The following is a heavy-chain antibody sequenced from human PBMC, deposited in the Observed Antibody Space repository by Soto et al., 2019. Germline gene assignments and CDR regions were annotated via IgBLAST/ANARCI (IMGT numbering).Heavy chain of an antibody. CDR2: ISSGGSTI. Sequence: EVQLVESGGGLAQPGGSLRLSCVASGFSFSDYEMNWVRQAPGKGLEWVANISSGGSTIHYADSVRGRFTVSRDNARNSLYLQMNTRSVEATALYYGARDRAAGGYWGQGTLVTVSS. V-gene: IGHV3-48*03. CDR3: ARDRAAGGY. J-gene: IGHJ4*02. CDR1: GFSFSDYE. D-gene: IGHD6-13*01.